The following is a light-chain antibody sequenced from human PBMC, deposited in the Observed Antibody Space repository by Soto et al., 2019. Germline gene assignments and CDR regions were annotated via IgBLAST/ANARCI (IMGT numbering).Light chain of an antibody. CDR3: QQYNDWPPRT. Sequence: EIVMTQSPATLSVSPGERATLSCRASQSINSNLAWYQQKPGQAPRLLIYGASTRATAIPARFSGSGSGTEFTLTISSLQSEDFAVYYCQQYNDWPPRTFGQGTKVEIE. V-gene: IGKV3-15*01. CDR2: GAS. CDR1: QSINSN. J-gene: IGKJ1*01.